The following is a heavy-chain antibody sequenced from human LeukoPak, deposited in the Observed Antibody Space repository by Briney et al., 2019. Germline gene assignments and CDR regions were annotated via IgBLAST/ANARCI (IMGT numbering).Heavy chain of an antibody. J-gene: IGHJ6*03. V-gene: IGHV1-2*02. CDR1: GYTFTGYY. D-gene: IGHD5-18*01. CDR3: ARTVYSYGYDGLFGYYYYMDV. Sequence: GASVKVSCKASGYTFTGYYMHWVRQAPGQGLEWMGWINPNSGGTNYAQKFQGRVTMTRDTSISTAYMELSRLRSDDTAVYYCARTVYSYGYDGLFGYYYYMDVWGKGTTVTVSS. CDR2: INPNSGGT.